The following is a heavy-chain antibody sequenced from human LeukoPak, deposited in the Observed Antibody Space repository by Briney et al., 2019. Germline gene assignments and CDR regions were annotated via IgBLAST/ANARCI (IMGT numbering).Heavy chain of an antibody. Sequence: GGSLRLSCAASGFIFSNYWMTWVRQTPGKGLEFVANIKGGGSEIFYLDSVKGRFTISRDNAKNSVYLQMNSLRAEDTAVYCCARCPDGVDNWGQGTLVTVSS. D-gene: IGHD3-10*01. CDR1: GFIFSNYW. V-gene: IGHV3-7*01. CDR2: IKGGGSEI. J-gene: IGHJ4*02. CDR3: ARCPDGVDN.